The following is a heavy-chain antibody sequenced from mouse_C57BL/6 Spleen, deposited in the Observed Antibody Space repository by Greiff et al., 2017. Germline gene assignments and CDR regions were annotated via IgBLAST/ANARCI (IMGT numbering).Heavy chain of an antibody. D-gene: IGHD1-1*01. V-gene: IGHV5-4*01. CDR2: ISDGGSYT. CDR3: AREGGWFYYDSSWDYAMGY. CDR1: GFTFSSYA. Sequence: EVQLVESGGGLVKPGGSLKLSCAASGFTFSSYAMSWVRQTPEKRLEWVATISDGGSYTYYPDNVKGRFTIARDNAKNNLYLQMSHLKSEDTAMYYCAREGGWFYYDSSWDYAMGYWGQGTSVTVSS. J-gene: IGHJ4*01.